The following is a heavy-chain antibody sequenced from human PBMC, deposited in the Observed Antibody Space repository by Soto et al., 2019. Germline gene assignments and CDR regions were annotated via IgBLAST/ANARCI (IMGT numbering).Heavy chain of an antibody. J-gene: IGHJ6*02. CDR3: ARAIPGYYYGMDV. CDR1: GGSISSGGHY. Sequence: SETLSLTYTVSGGSISSGGHYWNWIRQHPGKGLEWIGYIFYTGSTNYNPPLKSRVIISVDTSKNQFSLKLTSVTAADTALYYCARAIPGYYYGMDVWGQGTTVTVSS. CDR2: IFYTGST. D-gene: IGHD2-21*01. V-gene: IGHV4-31*03.